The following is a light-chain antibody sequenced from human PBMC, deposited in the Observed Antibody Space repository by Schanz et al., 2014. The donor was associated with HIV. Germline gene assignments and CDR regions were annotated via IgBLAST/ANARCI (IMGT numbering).Light chain of an antibody. Sequence: QSALTQPPSASGSPGQSVTISCTGTSRDIGSYNLVSWYQHHPAEPPKLIIYEVNKRPSGVPNRFSGSKSGNTASLTVSRXXAEDEADYYCGSFTTRNTWVFGGGTKLTVL. J-gene: IGLJ3*02. CDR2: EVN. CDR1: SRDIGSYNL. V-gene: IGLV2-8*01. CDR3: GSFTTRNTWV.